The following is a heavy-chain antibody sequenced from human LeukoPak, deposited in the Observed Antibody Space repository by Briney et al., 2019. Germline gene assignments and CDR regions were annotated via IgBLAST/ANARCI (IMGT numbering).Heavy chain of an antibody. V-gene: IGHV4-59*05. CDR3: ARGPPYYDYVWGSYRFDY. CDR2: IYYSGST. CDR1: GGSISSYY. Sequence: SETLSLTCTVSGGSISSYYWSWIRQPAGKGLEWIGSIYYSGSTYYNPSLKSRVTISVDTSKNQFSLKLSSVTAADTAVYYCARGPPYYDYVWGSYRFDYWGQGTLVTVSS. J-gene: IGHJ4*02. D-gene: IGHD3-16*02.